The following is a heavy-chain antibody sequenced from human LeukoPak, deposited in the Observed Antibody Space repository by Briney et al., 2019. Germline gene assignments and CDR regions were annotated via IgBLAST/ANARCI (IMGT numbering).Heavy chain of an antibody. D-gene: IGHD5-18*01. CDR3: ARALLGGYSYDY. J-gene: IGHJ4*02. CDR1: GFTFSSYA. CDR2: ISSNGGST. V-gene: IGHV3-64*01. Sequence: GGSLRLSCAASGFTFSSYAMHWVRQAPGKGLEYVSAISSNGGSTYYANSVKGRFTISRDNSKNTLYFQMGSLRAEDMAVYYCARALLGGYSYDYWGQGTLVTVSS.